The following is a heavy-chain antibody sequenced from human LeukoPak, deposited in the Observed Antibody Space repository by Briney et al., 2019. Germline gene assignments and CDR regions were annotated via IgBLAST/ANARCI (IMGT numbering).Heavy chain of an antibody. CDR3: ARDKSYSSGWYFDY. CDR1: GGSISSSSYY. J-gene: IGHJ4*02. CDR2: IYYSGST. D-gene: IGHD6-19*01. V-gene: IGHV4-39*07. Sequence: SETLSLTCTVSGGSISSSSYYWGWIRQPPGKGLEWIGSIYYSGSTYYNPSLKSRVTISVDTSKNQFSLKLSSVTAADTAVYYCARDKSYSSGWYFDYWGQGTLVTVSS.